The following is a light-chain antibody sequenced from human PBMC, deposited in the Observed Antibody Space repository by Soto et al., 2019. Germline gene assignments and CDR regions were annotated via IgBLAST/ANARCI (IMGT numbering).Light chain of an antibody. Sequence: LTQPASVSWSPGQSITISCTGTSSDVGGYNYVSWYQQHPGKAPKLMIYEVSNRPSGVSNRFSGSKSGNTASLTISGLQAEDEADYYCSSYTSSSTYVFGTGTKGTVL. V-gene: IGLV2-14*01. CDR1: SSDVGGYNY. CDR2: EVS. J-gene: IGLJ1*01. CDR3: SSYTSSSTYV.